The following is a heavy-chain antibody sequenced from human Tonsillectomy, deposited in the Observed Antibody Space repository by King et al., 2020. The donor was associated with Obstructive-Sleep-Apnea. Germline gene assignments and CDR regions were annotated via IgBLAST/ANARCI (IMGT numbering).Heavy chain of an antibody. CDR1: GFTFSDYG. J-gene: IGHJ6*02. D-gene: IGHD2-15*01. V-gene: IGHV3-33*01. CDR3: VRDDIYFYYNMAV. Sequence: VQLVESGGGVVQPGRSLRLSCAASGFTFSDYGFHWVRQAPGKGLEWVAVIWYDGSRKYYGDSVKGRFTISRDNSRNIVDLQMNRLRAEDTAVYYCVRDDIYFYYNMAVWGQGTTVTVSS. CDR2: IWYDGSRK.